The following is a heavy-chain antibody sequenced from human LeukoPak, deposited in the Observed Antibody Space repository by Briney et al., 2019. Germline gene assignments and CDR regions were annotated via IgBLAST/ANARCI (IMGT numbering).Heavy chain of an antibody. V-gene: IGHV4-59*01. D-gene: IGHD2-15*01. CDR2: IYYSGST. CDR1: GGSISSYY. Sequence: SETLSLTCTVSGGSISSYYWSWIRQPPGKGLEWIGYIYYSGSTNYNPSPKSRVTISVDTSKNQFSLKLSSVTAADTAVYYCASALGGCSGGSCGYYFDYWGQGTLVTVSS. J-gene: IGHJ4*02. CDR3: ASALGGCSGGSCGYYFDY.